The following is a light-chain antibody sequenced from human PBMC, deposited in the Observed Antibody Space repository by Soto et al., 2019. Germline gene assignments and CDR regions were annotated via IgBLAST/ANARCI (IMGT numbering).Light chain of an antibody. Sequence: QSVLTQPPSASGSPGQSVTISCTGTSSDVGGYNYVSWYQQHPGKAPKLMIYEVSERPSGVPDRFSGSKSGNTASLTVSGLQAEDEADYYCCSYADSNNFVFGTATKLTVL. J-gene: IGLJ1*01. V-gene: IGLV2-8*01. CDR2: EVS. CDR1: SSDVGGYNY. CDR3: CSYADSNNFV.